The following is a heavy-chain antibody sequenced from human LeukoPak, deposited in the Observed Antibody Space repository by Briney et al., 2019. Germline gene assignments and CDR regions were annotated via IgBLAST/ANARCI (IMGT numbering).Heavy chain of an antibody. CDR2: MNPSGGST. J-gene: IGHJ4*02. CDR1: GYTFTSYY. CDR3: ALLWFGESDC. D-gene: IGHD3-10*01. Sequence: GASVKVSCKASGYTFTSYYIHWVRQPPGQGLEWMGIMNPSGGSTSQAQKFQDRVTMTRDTSTSTVYMELSSLRSEDTAVYYCALLWFGESDCWGLGTLVTVSS. V-gene: IGHV1-46*01.